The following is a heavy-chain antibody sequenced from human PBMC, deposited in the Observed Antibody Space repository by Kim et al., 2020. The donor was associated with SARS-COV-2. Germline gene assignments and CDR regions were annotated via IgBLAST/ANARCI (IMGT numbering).Heavy chain of an antibody. D-gene: IGHD3-16*01. CDR1: GFTFSSYA. Sequence: GGSLRLSCAASGFTFSSYAMSWVRQAPGKGLEWVSAIRGSGGSTYYADSVKGRFTISRDNSKNTLYLQMNSLRAEDTAVYYCAKDLVLWGSYWDRFDYWGQGTLVTVSS. CDR2: IRGSGGST. V-gene: IGHV3-23*01. J-gene: IGHJ4*02. CDR3: AKDLVLWGSYWDRFDY.